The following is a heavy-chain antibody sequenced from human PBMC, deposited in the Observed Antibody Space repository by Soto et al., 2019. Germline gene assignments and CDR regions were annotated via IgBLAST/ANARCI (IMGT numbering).Heavy chain of an antibody. CDR2: IKQDGSEK. CDR1: GFTFSSYW. CDR3: VSTISRYCGGDCYPYYYYGMDV. J-gene: IGHJ6*02. V-gene: IGHV3-7*03. D-gene: IGHD2-21*02. Sequence: PGGSLRLSCAASGFTFSSYWMSWVRQAPGKGLEWVANIKQDGSEKYYVDSVKSRFTISRDNPKNSLYLQMNSLRVEDTAVYYCVSTISRYCGGDCYPYYYYGMDVWGQGTTVTVSS.